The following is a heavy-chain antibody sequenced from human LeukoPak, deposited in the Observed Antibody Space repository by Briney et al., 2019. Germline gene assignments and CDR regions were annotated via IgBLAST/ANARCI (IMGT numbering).Heavy chain of an antibody. CDR1: GFTFDSYA. V-gene: IGHV3-64*01. D-gene: IGHD4-17*01. CDR2: ISRNGGST. Sequence: PGGSLRLSCAASGFTFDSYAMHWVRQAPGKGLEYVSAISRNGGSTFYANSVKGRFTISRDNSKNTLYLQMGSLRAEDTAVYYCAGNTVTTFDYWGQGTLVTVSS. CDR3: AGNTVTTFDY. J-gene: IGHJ4*02.